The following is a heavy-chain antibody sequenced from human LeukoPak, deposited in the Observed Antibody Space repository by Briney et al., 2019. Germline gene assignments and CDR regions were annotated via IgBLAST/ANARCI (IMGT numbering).Heavy chain of an antibody. D-gene: IGHD3-22*01. CDR3: ARELSGYYDRSKGGAFDI. Sequence: PGGSLRLSCAASGFTFSTYGMHWVRQAPGKGLEWVAVIWYDGSNKYYADSVKGRFIISRDNSKNTLYLQINSLRAEDTALYYCARELSGYYDRSKGGAFDIWGQGTMVTVSS. J-gene: IGHJ3*02. CDR1: GFTFSTYG. CDR2: IWYDGSNK. V-gene: IGHV3-33*01.